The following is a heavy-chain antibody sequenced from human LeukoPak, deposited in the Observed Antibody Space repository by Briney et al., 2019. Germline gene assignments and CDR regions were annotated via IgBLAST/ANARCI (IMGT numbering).Heavy chain of an antibody. V-gene: IGHV4-39*07. Sequence: SETLSLTCTVSGVSISSSNSYWGWIRQPPGKGLEWIGSIYYTGNTYYNASLKSRVTISVDTSKNQFSLKLSSVTAADTAVYYCARDPYYYDTSGPYFDYWGQGTLVTVSS. J-gene: IGHJ4*02. D-gene: IGHD3-22*01. CDR2: IYYTGNT. CDR3: ARDPYYYDTSGPYFDY. CDR1: GVSISSSNSY.